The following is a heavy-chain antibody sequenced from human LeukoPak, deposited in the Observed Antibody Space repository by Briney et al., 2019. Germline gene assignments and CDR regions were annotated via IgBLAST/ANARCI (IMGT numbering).Heavy chain of an antibody. V-gene: IGHV1-69*04. CDR2: IVPILGIA. CDR1: GGTFSSYA. J-gene: IGHJ4*02. Sequence: SVKVSCKASGGTFSSYAISWVRQAPGQGLEWMGRIVPILGIANYAQKFQGRVTITADKSTSTAYMELSSLRSEDTAVYYCASSGSSGVYWGQGTLVTVSS. CDR3: ASSGSSGVY. D-gene: IGHD6-6*01.